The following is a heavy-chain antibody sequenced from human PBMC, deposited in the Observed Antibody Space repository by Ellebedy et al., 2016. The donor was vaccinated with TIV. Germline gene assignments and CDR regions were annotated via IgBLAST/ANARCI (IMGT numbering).Heavy chain of an antibody. V-gene: IGHV3-48*01. CDR2: IGSRTNII. CDR1: GFTFRTYNTYS. D-gene: IGHD6-19*01. CDR3: ARDRPGTVVAGALEY. Sequence: PGGSLRLSCAASGFTFRTYNTYSMNWVRQAPGKGLEWVSYIGSRTNIIYYADAVKGRFAISRDNSENTLYLQVNSLTTEDTAVYYCARDRPGTVVAGALEYWGQGTLVTVSS. J-gene: IGHJ4*02.